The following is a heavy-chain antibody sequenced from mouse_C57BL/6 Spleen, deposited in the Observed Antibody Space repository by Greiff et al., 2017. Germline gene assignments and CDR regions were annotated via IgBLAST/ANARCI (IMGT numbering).Heavy chain of an antibody. Sequence: EVKVVESGGGLLQSGRSLRHSCATSGFTFSDFYMEWVRQAPGKGLEWIAASRNKANDYTTEYSASVKGRFIVSRDTSQSNLYLQMNALRAEDAAIYYCASDASGSYWYFDVWSTGTTVTVSS. V-gene: IGHV7-1*01. CDR2: SRNKANDYTT. CDR1: GFTFSDFY. J-gene: IGHJ1*03. CDR3: ASDASGSYWYFDV.